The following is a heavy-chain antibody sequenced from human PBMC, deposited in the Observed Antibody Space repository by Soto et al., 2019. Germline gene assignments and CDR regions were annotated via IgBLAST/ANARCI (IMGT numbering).Heavy chain of an antibody. CDR3: WTDSGVAAAMFLNRFDP. J-gene: IGHJ5*02. CDR1: GFTFSSYG. CDR2: ISYDGSNK. V-gene: IGHV3-30*03. Sequence: QVQLVESGGGVVQPGRSLRLSCAASGFTFSSYGMHWVRQAPGKGLEWVAVISYDGSNKYYADSVNGRFTISRDNSKNTLYLQMNSLRAEEMAVYHCWTDSGVAAAMFLNRFDPWGQGTLVTVYS. D-gene: IGHD2-2*01.